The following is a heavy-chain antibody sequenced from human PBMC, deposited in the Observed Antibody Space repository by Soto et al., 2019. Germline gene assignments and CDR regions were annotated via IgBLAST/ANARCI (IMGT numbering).Heavy chain of an antibody. Sequence: SETLSLTCTVSGGSISSYYWSWIRQPPGKGLEWIGYIYYSGSTNYNPSLKSRVTISVDTSKNQFSLSLSSVTAADTAVYYCARHGSIFGVVISGLYYFDYWGQGTLVTVSS. CDR2: IYYSGST. CDR3: ARHGSIFGVVISGLYYFDY. D-gene: IGHD3-3*01. J-gene: IGHJ4*02. CDR1: GGSISSYY. V-gene: IGHV4-59*08.